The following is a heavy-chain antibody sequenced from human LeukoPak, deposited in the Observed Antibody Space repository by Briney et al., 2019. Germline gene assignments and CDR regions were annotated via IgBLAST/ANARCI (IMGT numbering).Heavy chain of an antibody. CDR1: GFTFSSYA. Sequence: GGSLRLSCAASGFTFSSYAMTWVRQAPGKGLEGVSALSGSGGVTYYGDSVKGRFTISRDNPKNTLYLQMNSLRAEDTAVYYCARGDYGDSWGQGTLVTVSS. J-gene: IGHJ4*02. V-gene: IGHV3-23*01. CDR3: ARGDYGDS. CDR2: LSGSGGVT.